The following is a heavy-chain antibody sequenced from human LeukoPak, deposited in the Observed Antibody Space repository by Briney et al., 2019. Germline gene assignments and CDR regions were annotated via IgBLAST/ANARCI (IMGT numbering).Heavy chain of an antibody. CDR2: INHSGST. D-gene: IGHD2-2*01. Sequence: SETLSLTCAVYGGSFSGYYWSWIRQPPGKGLEWIGEINHSGSTNYNPSLKSRVTISVDTSKNQFSLKLSSVTAADTAVYYCARIVVVPAAMRFLAGWFDPWGQGTLVTVSS. CDR3: ARIVVVPAAMRFLAGWFDP. J-gene: IGHJ5*02. V-gene: IGHV4-34*01. CDR1: GGSFSGYY.